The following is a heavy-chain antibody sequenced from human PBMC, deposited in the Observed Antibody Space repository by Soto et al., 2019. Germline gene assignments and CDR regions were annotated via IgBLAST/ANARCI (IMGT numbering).Heavy chain of an antibody. CDR2: ISYDGSNK. D-gene: IGHD6-13*01. J-gene: IGHJ4*02. Sequence: QVQLVESGGGVVQPGRSLRLSCAASGFTFSSYAMHWVRQAPGKGLEWVAVISYDGSNKYYADSVKGRFTISRDNSKNTLYLQMNSLRAEDTAVYYCARVGSAAVGCVDYWGQGTLVTVSS. V-gene: IGHV3-30-3*01. CDR1: GFTFSSYA. CDR3: ARVGSAAVGCVDY.